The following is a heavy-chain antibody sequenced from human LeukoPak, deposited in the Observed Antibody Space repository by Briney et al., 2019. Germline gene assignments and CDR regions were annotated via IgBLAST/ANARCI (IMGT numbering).Heavy chain of an antibody. V-gene: IGHV3-33*01. CDR3: AIPFSSGWYQLDY. D-gene: IGHD6-19*01. Sequence: GGSLRLSCAASGFTFSSYGMHWVRQAPGKGLEWVAVIWYDGSNKYYADSVKGRFTISRDNSKNTLYLQMNSLRAEDTAVYYCAIPFSSGWYQLDYWGQGTPVTVSS. CDR2: IWYDGSNK. J-gene: IGHJ4*02. CDR1: GFTFSSYG.